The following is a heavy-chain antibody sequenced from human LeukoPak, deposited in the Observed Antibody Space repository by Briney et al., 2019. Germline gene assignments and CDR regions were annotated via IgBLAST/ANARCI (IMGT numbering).Heavy chain of an antibody. D-gene: IGHD3-10*01. Sequence: PGGSLRLSCAASGFTFSNAWMSWVRQAPGKGLEWVGRIKSKTDGGTTDYAAPVKGRFTISRDDSKNTLYLQMNSLKTEDTAVYHCTTTLDNRYYYGSGSVFFIYYGMDVWGQGTTVTVSS. CDR3: TTTLDNRYYYGSGSVFFIYYGMDV. J-gene: IGHJ6*02. CDR2: IKSKTDGGTT. V-gene: IGHV3-15*01. CDR1: GFTFSNAW.